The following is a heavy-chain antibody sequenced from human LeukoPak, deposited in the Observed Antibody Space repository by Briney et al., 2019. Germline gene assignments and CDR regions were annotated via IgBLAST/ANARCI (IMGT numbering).Heavy chain of an antibody. J-gene: IGHJ4*02. V-gene: IGHV1-46*01. CDR1: GGTFSSYA. Sequence: ASVKVSCKASGGTFSSYAISWVRQAPGQGLEWMGIINPSGGSTSYAQKFQGRVTMTRDTSTSTVYMELSSLRSEDTAVYYCARAILTGYGAHFDYWGQGTLVTVSS. CDR2: INPSGGST. CDR3: ARAILTGYGAHFDY. D-gene: IGHD3-9*01.